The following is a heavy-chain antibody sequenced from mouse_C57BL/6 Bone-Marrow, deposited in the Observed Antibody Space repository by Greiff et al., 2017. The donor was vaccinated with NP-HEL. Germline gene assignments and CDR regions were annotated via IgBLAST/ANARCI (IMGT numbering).Heavy chain of an antibody. D-gene: IGHD3-2*02. Sequence: VQLQQPGAELVKPGASVKLSCKASGYTFTSYWMHWVKQRPGQGLEWIGMIHPNSGSTNYNEKFKSKATLTVDKSSSTAYMQLSSLTSEDSAVYYCARRKQLRPFFDYWGQGTTLTVSS. CDR3: ARRKQLRPFFDY. V-gene: IGHV1-64*01. CDR2: IHPNSGST. J-gene: IGHJ2*01. CDR1: GYTFTSYW.